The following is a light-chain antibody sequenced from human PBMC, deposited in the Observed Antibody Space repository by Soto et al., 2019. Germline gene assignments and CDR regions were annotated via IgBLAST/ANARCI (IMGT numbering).Light chain of an antibody. J-gene: IGLJ3*02. V-gene: IGLV2-14*01. Sequence: QSALTQPASVSGSPGQSITISCTGTSSDVGGYNYVSWYQQHPGKAPKLMMYEVSNRPSGVSNRFSGSKSGNTASLTISGLQDEDEADYYCSSYTSSSSGVFGGGTKLTVL. CDR2: EVS. CDR1: SSDVGGYNY. CDR3: SSYTSSSSGV.